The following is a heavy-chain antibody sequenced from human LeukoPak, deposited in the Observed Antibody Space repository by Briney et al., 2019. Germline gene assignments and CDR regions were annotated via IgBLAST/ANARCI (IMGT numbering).Heavy chain of an antibody. V-gene: IGHV1-18*01. CDR3: AREEVPAAMAFDY. J-gene: IGHJ4*02. D-gene: IGHD2-2*01. CDR2: ISAYNGNT. Sequence: ASVKVSCKASGGTFSSYAISWVRQAPGQGLEWMGWISAYNGNTNYAQKLQGRVTMTTDTSTSTAYMELGSLRSDDTAVYYCAREEVPAAMAFDYWAREPWSPSPQ. CDR1: GGTFSSYA.